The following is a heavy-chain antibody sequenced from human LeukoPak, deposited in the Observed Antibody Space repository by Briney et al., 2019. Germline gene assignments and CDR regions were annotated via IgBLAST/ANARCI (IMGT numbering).Heavy chain of an antibody. D-gene: IGHD6-6*01. V-gene: IGHV3-21*01. CDR3: ARADYSSLSFDY. CDR1: GFTFSSYS. CDR2: ISSSSSYI. J-gene: IGHJ4*02. Sequence: GGSLRLSCAASGFTFSSYSMNWVRQAPGKGLEWVSSISSSSSYIYYADSVEGRFTISRDNAKNSLYLQMNSLRAEDTAVYYCARADYSSLSFDYWGQGTLVTVPS.